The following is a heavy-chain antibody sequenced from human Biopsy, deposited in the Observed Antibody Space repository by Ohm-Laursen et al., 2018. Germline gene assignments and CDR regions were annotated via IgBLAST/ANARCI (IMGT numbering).Heavy chain of an antibody. CDR1: GVSINGGRYY. CDR2: IFYSANT. V-gene: IGHV4-31*03. CDR3: ARLGSGDYFPTFFDF. D-gene: IGHD5-12*01. Sequence: SQTLSLTCTVSGVSINGGRYYWNWLRHHPGKGLEWIGNIFYSANTYYNPSLKSRVTISVDTSQNQFSLKLSSVTAADTAVYYCARLGSGDYFPTFFDFWGQGALVTVSS. J-gene: IGHJ4*02.